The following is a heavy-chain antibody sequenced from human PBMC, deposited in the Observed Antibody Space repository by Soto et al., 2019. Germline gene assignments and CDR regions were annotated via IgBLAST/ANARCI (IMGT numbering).Heavy chain of an antibody. Sequence: QVQLVQSGAELKKPGASVKVSCKTSGYTFTNYAISWVRQAPGQGLEWMGWISAFNGNTNYAQRLQGRVTMTTDTATRTAYMALRRLRADDTGVYYCARAGDCLYSCDDWGRGTLVTVSS. D-gene: IGHD2-21*02. CDR1: GYTFTNYA. CDR3: ARAGDCLYSCDD. V-gene: IGHV1-18*01. J-gene: IGHJ4*02. CDR2: ISAFNGNT.